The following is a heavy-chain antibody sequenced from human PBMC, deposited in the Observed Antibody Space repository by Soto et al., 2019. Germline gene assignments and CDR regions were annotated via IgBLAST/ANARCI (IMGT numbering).Heavy chain of an antibody. J-gene: IGHJ4*02. CDR2: ISVYNGNT. D-gene: IGHD2-21*01. CDR3: ARDRYAYCGGECQFDY. CDR1: GYTFSSYG. Sequence: QVQLVQSGAEVKNAGASVKVSCKASGYTFSSYGISWVRQAPGQGLEWMGWISVYNGNTKYAQKSQGRVTLTTDTSKSTAYMELRSLRSDDTAVYYWARDRYAYCGGECQFDYWGQGTLVTVSS. V-gene: IGHV1-18*01.